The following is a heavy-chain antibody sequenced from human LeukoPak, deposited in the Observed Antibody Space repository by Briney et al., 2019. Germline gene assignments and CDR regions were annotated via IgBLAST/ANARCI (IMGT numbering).Heavy chain of an antibody. CDR3: ARLRYFDWVAYYYMDV. Sequence: VASVKVSCKASGYTFSNYGISWVRQAPGQGLEWVGWIRGDNGNTNYAQKLQGRVTMTTDTSASTAYMELRSLRSDDTAVYYCARLRYFDWVAYYYMDVWGKGTTVTVSS. D-gene: IGHD3-9*01. J-gene: IGHJ6*03. CDR1: GYTFSNYG. V-gene: IGHV1-18*01. CDR2: IRGDNGNT.